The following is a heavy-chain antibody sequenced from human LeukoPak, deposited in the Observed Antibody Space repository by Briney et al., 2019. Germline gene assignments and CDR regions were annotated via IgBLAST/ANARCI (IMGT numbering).Heavy chain of an antibody. CDR2: IRSKAYGGTT. V-gene: IGHV3-49*04. J-gene: IGHJ4*02. CDR1: GFTLGASA. CDR3: TRGRVVVAAHFDY. D-gene: IGHD2-15*01. Sequence: PGRPLRPPCTAPGFTLGASAMSWVPQAPGKGLEGGGFIRSKAYGGTTEYAASVKGRFTISRDDSKGIAYLQMNSLKTEDTAVYYCTRGRVVVAAHFDYWGQGTLVTVSS.